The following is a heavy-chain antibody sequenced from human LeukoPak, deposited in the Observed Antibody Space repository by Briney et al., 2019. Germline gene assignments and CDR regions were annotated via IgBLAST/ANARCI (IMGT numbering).Heavy chain of an antibody. Sequence: ASVKVSCKASGYTFTSYGISWVRRAPGQGLEWMGWISAYNGNTNYAQKLQGRVTMTTDTSTSTAYMELRSLRSDDTAVYYCARDRPSSDGSGSYTYYYYYGMDVWGQGTTVTVSS. CDR2: ISAYNGNT. V-gene: IGHV1-18*01. CDR3: ARDRPSSDGSGSYTYYYYYGMDV. CDR1: GYTFTSYG. J-gene: IGHJ6*02. D-gene: IGHD3-10*01.